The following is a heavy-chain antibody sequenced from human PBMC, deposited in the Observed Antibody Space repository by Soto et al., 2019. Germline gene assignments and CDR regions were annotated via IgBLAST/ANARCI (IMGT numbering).Heavy chain of an antibody. V-gene: IGHV3-11*06. J-gene: IGHJ4*02. CDR2: ISGSSTYT. CDR1: GFTSNDYY. CDR3: ARHWIQPFYFDF. D-gene: IGHD5-18*01. Sequence: PGGSLRLSCAASGFTSNDYYISWIRQAPGKGLEWVSYISGSSTYTNYADSVKGRFTISRDNAKNSLYLQMNSLRPEDTAVYFCARHWIQPFYFDFWGQGTLVTVSS.